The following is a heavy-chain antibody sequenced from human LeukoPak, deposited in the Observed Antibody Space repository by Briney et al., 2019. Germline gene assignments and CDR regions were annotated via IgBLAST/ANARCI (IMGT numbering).Heavy chain of an antibody. CDR1: GYSFTSYW. J-gene: IGHJ6*02. Sequence: PGESLKISCKGSGYSFTSYWIGWVRQMPGKGLEWMGIIYPGGSDTRYSPSFQGQVTISADKSISTAYLQWSSLKASDTAMYYCASSQLPPVSGTYFYYYYGMDVWGQGTTVTVSS. CDR3: ASSQLPPVSGTYFYYYYGMDV. D-gene: IGHD1-7*01. V-gene: IGHV5-51*01. CDR2: IYPGGSDT.